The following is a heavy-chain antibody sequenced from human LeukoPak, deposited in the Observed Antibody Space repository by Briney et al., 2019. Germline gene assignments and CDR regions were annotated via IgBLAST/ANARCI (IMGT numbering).Heavy chain of an antibody. Sequence: PSETLSLTCSVSGGSISSYYWSWIRQSPGKGLEWIGYIYYSGSTNYNPSLKSRVPISVHTSKNQFSLKLSSVTAADTAVYYCARAVFSYCSGGSCPYFDYWGQGTLVTVSS. J-gene: IGHJ4*02. CDR3: ARAVFSYCSGGSCPYFDY. CDR2: IYYSGST. D-gene: IGHD2-15*01. CDR1: GGSISSYY. V-gene: IGHV4-59*01.